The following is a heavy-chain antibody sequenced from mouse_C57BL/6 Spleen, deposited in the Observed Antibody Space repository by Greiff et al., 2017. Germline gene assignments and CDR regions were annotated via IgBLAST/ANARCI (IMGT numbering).Heavy chain of an antibody. CDR3: ESHSSREFYAMDY. J-gene: IGHJ4*01. Sequence: VQLQQSGAELVRPGSSVKMSCKTSGYTFTSYGINWVKQRPGQGLEWIGYIYNGDGYTEYTAKFKGKATLTSDTSSSTAYMQLSSLTSEDSAIYFCESHSSREFYAMDYWGQGTSVTVSS. D-gene: IGHD1-1*01. CDR2: IYNGDGYT. V-gene: IGHV1-58*01. CDR1: GYTFTSYG.